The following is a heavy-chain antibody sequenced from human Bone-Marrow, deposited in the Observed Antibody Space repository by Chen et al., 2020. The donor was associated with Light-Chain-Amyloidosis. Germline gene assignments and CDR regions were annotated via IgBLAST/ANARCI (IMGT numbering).Heavy chain of an antibody. Sequence: QVQLVESGGGVVQPGRSLRLSCAASGFTFSRYAMHWVRQAPGKGLEWGAVISYDGYNKYYADSVKGRFTISRDNSSNTLSLQMSSLRAEDTAVYYCARDYGDFDWYFDLWGRGTLVTVSS. D-gene: IGHD4-17*01. CDR3: ARDYGDFDWYFDL. CDR1: GFTFSRYA. CDR2: ISYDGYNK. V-gene: IGHV3-30-3*01. J-gene: IGHJ2*01.